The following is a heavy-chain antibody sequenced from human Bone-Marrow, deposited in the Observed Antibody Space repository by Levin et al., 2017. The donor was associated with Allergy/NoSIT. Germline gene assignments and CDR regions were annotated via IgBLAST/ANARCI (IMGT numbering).Heavy chain of an antibody. V-gene: IGHV3-74*01. Sequence: LSLTCAASGFTFSSYWMHWVRQAPGKGLVWVSRINSDETTTGYADSVKGRFTISRDNAKNTLYLQMNSLRAEDTAVYYCARDLGASPLWGQGTLVTVSS. CDR2: INSDETTT. CDR3: ARDLGASPL. D-gene: IGHD3-16*01. CDR1: GFTFSSYW. J-gene: IGHJ4*02.